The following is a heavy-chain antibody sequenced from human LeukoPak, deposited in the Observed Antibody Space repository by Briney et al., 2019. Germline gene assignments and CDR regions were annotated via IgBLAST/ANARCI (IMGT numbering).Heavy chain of an antibody. V-gene: IGHV3-53*01. D-gene: IGHD3-22*01. CDR2: IYSVGST. Sequence: PGGSLRLSCAASGFTVSSNYMSWVRQCPGKGLEWVSVIYSVGSTYYADSVKGRFTISRDNSKNTLYLQMNSLRAEDTAVYYCARAGTYYYDSSGYSDAFDIWGQGIMVTVSS. J-gene: IGHJ3*02. CDR1: GFTVSSNY. CDR3: ARAGTYYYDSSGYSDAFDI.